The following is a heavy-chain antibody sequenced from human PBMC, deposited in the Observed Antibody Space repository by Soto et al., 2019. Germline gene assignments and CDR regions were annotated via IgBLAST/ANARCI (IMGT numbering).Heavy chain of an antibody. Sequence: VVLVESGGGLVSPGGSLRLSCVASGFRFSEHSMNWVRQAPGKGLQWISYISSNSDKTYYADSVKGRFTVSRDNAKNALFLQMNSLRDDDTATYHCARLPKGSLVTAWGQGARVTVSS. CDR1: GFRFSEHS. J-gene: IGHJ4*02. CDR3: ARLPKGSLVTA. CDR2: ISSNSDKT. D-gene: IGHD2-21*02. V-gene: IGHV3-48*02.